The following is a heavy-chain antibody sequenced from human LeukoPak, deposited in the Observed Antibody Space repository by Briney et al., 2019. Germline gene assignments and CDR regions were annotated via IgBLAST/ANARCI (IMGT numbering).Heavy chain of an antibody. D-gene: IGHD5-12*01. J-gene: IGHJ4*02. CDR1: GGSISSGSYY. CDR2: IYTSGST. CDR3: AGSGYSGYDCDFDY. V-gene: IGHV4-61*02. Sequence: ASETLSLTCTVSGGSISSGSYYWSWIRQPAGKGLEWIGRIYTSGSTNYNPSLKSRVTMSVDTSKNQFSLKLSAVTAADTAVYYCAGSGYSGYDCDFDYWGQGTLVTVSS.